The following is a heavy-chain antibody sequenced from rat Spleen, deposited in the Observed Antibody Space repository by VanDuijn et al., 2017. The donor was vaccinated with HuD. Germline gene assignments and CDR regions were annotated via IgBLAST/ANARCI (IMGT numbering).Heavy chain of an antibody. CDR3: TRGDWEGRYWYFDF. J-gene: IGHJ1*01. Sequence: EVQLVESGGGLVQPGRSLKLSCVASGFTFNNYWMTWIRQAPGKGLEWVASITNTGGSTYYPDSVKGRFTISRDNAKSTLYLQMNSLRSEDTATYYCTRGDWEGRYWYFDFWGPGTMVTVSS. D-gene: IGHD5-1*01. CDR1: GFTFNNYW. CDR2: ITNTGGST. V-gene: IGHV5-31*01.